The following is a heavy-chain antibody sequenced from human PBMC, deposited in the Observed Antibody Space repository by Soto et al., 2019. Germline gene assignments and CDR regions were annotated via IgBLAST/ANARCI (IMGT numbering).Heavy chain of an antibody. V-gene: IGHV1-46*01. J-gene: IGHJ5*02. CDR3: ARGSALYT. CDR1: GYTFSDHY. Sequence: QVQLVQSGAEVKKPGASVKVSCKASGYTFSDHYLHWVRQAPGQGLEWMGIIHPTGGSTSYAQKFQDRVTMTRDTSTSTVYKELRSLRSDDTAMCYCARGSALYTWGQGTLVSVSS. D-gene: IGHD2-8*01. CDR2: IHPTGGST.